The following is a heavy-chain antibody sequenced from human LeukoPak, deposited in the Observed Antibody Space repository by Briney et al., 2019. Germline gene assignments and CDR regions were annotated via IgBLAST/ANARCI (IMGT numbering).Heavy chain of an antibody. CDR3: ARDSDRYYGSGSYSSHYDY. CDR2: INPASGGT. D-gene: IGHD3-10*01. V-gene: IGHV1-2*02. CDR1: GYSFTDYY. Sequence: ASVKVSCKASGYSFTDYYMHWVRQAPGQGLEWMGWINPASGGTNYAQKFQGRVTMTRDTSISTAYMELSRLRSDDTAVYYCARDSDRYYGSGSYSSHYDYWGQGTLVTVSS. J-gene: IGHJ4*02.